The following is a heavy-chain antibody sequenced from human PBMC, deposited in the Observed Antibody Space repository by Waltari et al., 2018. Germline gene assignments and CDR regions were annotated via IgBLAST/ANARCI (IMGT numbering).Heavy chain of an antibody. Sequence: EVQLVESGGGLVQPGGSLTLSCEVSEFDFSTYWMTWVRQASGRGLEWVANINYDGSEKNYVDSVKGRFFISRDNARKSLYLQMNSLRAEDTAVYYCATYRWLGYWGQGTLVTVSS. V-gene: IGHV3-7*03. J-gene: IGHJ4*02. CDR3: ATYRWLGY. D-gene: IGHD3-10*01. CDR2: INYDGSEK. CDR1: EFDFSTYW.